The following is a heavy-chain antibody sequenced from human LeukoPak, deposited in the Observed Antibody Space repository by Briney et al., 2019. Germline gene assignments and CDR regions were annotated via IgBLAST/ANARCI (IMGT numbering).Heavy chain of an antibody. Sequence: SETLSLTCTVSGGSISSYYWSWIRQRPGKGLEWIGYIYYSGSTNYNPSLKSRVTISVDTSKNQFSLKLSSVTAADTAVYYCARGGRVWLTPYYFDYWGQGTLVTVSS. CDR1: GGSISSYY. J-gene: IGHJ4*02. CDR2: IYYSGST. V-gene: IGHV4-59*01. CDR3: ARGGRVWLTPYYFDY. D-gene: IGHD2-15*01.